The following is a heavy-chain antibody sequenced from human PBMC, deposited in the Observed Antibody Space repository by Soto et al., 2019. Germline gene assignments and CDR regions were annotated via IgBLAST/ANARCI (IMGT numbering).Heavy chain of an antibody. CDR1: GYTFTSYG. CDR3: ARVIAAAADFDY. D-gene: IGHD6-13*01. Sequence: QVQLVQSGAEVKKPGASVKVSCKASGYTFTSYGLSWVRQAPGQGLEWMGWISAYNRNTNYAQKLQGIVTMTTDTSTSKVYMELRSLRSDDTAVYFCARVIAAAADFDYWGQGTLVTVSS. V-gene: IGHV1-18*01. CDR2: ISAYNRNT. J-gene: IGHJ4*02.